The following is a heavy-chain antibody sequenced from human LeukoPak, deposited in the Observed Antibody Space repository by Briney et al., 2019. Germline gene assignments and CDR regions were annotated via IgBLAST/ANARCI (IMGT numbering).Heavy chain of an antibody. D-gene: IGHD3-22*01. CDR3: ARRANSGFDAFDI. CDR2: IYYSGST. V-gene: IGHV4-59*01. Sequence: NPSETLSLTCTVSGGSISSYYWSWIRQPPGKGLEWIGYIYYSGSTNYNPSLKSRVTISVDTSKNQFSLKLSSVTAADTAVYYCARRANSGFDAFDIWGQGTMVTVSS. CDR1: GGSISSYY. J-gene: IGHJ3*02.